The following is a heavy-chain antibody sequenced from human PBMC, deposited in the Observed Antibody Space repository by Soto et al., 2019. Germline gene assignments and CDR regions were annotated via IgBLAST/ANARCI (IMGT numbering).Heavy chain of an antibody. V-gene: IGHV3-23*01. D-gene: IGHD2-15*01. CDR3: AKDGYCSGGSCTGAAFDY. CDR2: ISGSGGST. Sequence: PGGSLRLSCAASGFTFSSYAMSWVRQAPGKGLEWVSAISGSGGSTYYADSVKGRFTISRDNSKNTLYLQMNSLRAEDTAVYYCAKDGYCSGGSCTGAAFDYWGQGTLVTVSS. J-gene: IGHJ4*02. CDR1: GFTFSSYA.